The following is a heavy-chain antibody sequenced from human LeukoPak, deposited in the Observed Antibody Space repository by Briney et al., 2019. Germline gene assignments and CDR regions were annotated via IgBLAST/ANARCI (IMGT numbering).Heavy chain of an antibody. CDR2: IYAGNGSV. V-gene: IGHV1-3*01. CDR3: AREVAI. D-gene: IGHD2-15*01. CDR1: GYTLSTYT. J-gene: IGHJ4*02. Sequence: GASVKVSCKASGYTLSTYTMHWLRQAPGQRPVWMGCIYAGNGSVKYSQNFQARVTITRDTSANTAYLELSSLRSEDTAVYYCAREVAIWGQGTLVTVSS.